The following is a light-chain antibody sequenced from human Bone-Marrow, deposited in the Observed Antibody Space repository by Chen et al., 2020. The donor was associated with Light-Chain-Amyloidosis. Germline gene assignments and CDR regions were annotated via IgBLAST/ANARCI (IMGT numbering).Light chain of an antibody. CDR1: QDISNY. CDR2: AAS. CDR3: QKYNSAPRT. J-gene: IGKJ1*01. V-gene: IGKV1-27*01. Sequence: DIQLTQSPSSLSASVGDRVTITCRASQDISNYLAWYQQKPGKAPKLLIYAASALQSGVPSRLRGSGSGSGTDFTLTINSLQPEDVATYYCQKYNSAPRTFGQGTKVEIK.